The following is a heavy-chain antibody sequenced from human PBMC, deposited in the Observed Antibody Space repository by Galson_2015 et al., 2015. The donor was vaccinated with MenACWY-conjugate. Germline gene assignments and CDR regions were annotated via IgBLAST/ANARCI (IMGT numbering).Heavy chain of an antibody. CDR1: GGSISSYY. Sequence: LSLTCTVSGGSISSYYWSWIRQPPGKGLEWIGYIYYSGSTNYNPSLKSRVTISVDTSKNQFSLKLSSVTAADTAVYYCARPASTSYGIYGDYVDYYGMDVWGQGTTVTVSS. J-gene: IGHJ6*02. V-gene: IGHV4-59*08. CDR2: IYYSGST. CDR3: ARPASTSYGIYGDYVDYYGMDV. D-gene: IGHD4-17*01.